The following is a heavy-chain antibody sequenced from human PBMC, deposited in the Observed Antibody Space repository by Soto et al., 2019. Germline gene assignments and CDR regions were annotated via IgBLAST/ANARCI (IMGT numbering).Heavy chain of an antibody. V-gene: IGHV3-23*01. J-gene: IGHJ4*02. CDR2: ISGSSGGST. D-gene: IGHD3-10*01. CDR1: GFTFSTYA. CDR3: AKVRRFPGGLRSLF. Sequence: EVQLLESGGTLVQPGGSLRLSCAASGFTFSTYAMNWVRQAPGKGLEWVSYISGSSGGSTYYADYVKGRFTISRDNSKHTLFLQMNSLRVEDTAVYYCAKVRRFPGGLRSLFWGQGSLVTVSS.